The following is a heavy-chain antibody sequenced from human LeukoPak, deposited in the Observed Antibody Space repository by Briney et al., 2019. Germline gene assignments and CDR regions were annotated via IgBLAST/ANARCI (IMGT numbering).Heavy chain of an antibody. CDR2: IYYSGST. Sequence: SETLSLTCTVSGGSISSSSYYWGWIRQPPGKGLEWIGSIYYSGSTYYNPSLKSRVTISVDTSKNQFSLKLSSVTAADTAVYYCASSYQRYYYYYMDVWGKGTTVTVSS. CDR3: ASSYQRYYYYYMDV. CDR1: GGSISSSSYY. V-gene: IGHV4-39*07. D-gene: IGHD2-2*01. J-gene: IGHJ6*03.